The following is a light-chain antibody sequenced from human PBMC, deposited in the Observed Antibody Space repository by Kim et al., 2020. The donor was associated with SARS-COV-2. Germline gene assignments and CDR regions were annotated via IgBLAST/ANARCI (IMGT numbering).Light chain of an antibody. CDR1: SLRKDY. CDR3: NSRDSNDNVV. J-gene: IGLJ2*01. CDR2: GKN. Sequence: VALGQTVRITCRGDSLRKDYAAWDEEKPGQAPVLVIYGKNSRPSGIRDRFSGSSSGNTASLPISGTQAGDEAVYYGNSRDSNDNVVFSGGTQLTVL. V-gene: IGLV3-19*01.